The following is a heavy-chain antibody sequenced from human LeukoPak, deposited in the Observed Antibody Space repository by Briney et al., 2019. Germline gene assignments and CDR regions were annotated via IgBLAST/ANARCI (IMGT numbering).Heavy chain of an antibody. CDR1: GFTFSSYA. CDR2: FSGTSST. J-gene: IGHJ4*02. D-gene: IGHD6-19*01. Sequence: PGGSLRLSCAASGFTFSSYAMSWVRQAPGKGLEWVSTFSGTSSTSYADAVKGRVTISRDNSKNTLYLQLNSLRAEDTAVYHCAKLKQWQPQRYFFEYWGQGALVTVAS. V-gene: IGHV3-23*01. CDR3: AKLKQWQPQRYFFEY.